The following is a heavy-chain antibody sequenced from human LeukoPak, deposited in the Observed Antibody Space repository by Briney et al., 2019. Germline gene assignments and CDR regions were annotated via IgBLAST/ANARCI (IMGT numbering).Heavy chain of an antibody. V-gene: IGHV3-48*03. CDR1: GFTFSSYE. J-gene: IGHJ5*02. D-gene: IGHD3-3*01. Sequence: GGSLRLSCAASGFTFSSYEMNWVRQAPGKGQEWASYISSSGSTIYYADSVKGRFTISRDNAKNSLYLQMNSLRAEDTAVYYCARDMVFGVVIRFRRFDPWGQGTLVTVSS. CDR3: ARDMVFGVVIRFRRFDP. CDR2: ISSSGSTI.